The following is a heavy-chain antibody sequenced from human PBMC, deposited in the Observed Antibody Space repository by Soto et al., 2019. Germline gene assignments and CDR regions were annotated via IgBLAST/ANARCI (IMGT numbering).Heavy chain of an antibody. CDR1: GGSFTSNNW. Sequence: QVQLQESGPGLVKPSGTLSLTCAVSGGSFTSNNWWTWVRQPPGQVLEWIGEIYRTGSTNYNPSLKSRGTLSLDKSEKQISMKVTSLTAADPAVYYCASRDPGTIVDYWGQGTLVTVSS. CDR3: ASRDPGTIVDY. CDR2: IYRTGST. J-gene: IGHJ4*02. V-gene: IGHV4-4*02. D-gene: IGHD1-7*01.